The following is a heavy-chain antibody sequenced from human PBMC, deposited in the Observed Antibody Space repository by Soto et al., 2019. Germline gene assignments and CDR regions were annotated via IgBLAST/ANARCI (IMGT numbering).Heavy chain of an antibody. Sequence: GGSLRLSCAASGFTFSSYGMHWVRQAPGKGLEWVAVISYDGSNKYYADSVKGRFTISRDNSKNTLYLQMNSLRAEDTAVYYCAKDDGITMIVVSPTISFDYWGQGTLVTVSS. CDR3: AKDDGITMIVVSPTISFDY. CDR2: ISYDGSNK. D-gene: IGHD3-22*01. CDR1: GFTFSSYG. J-gene: IGHJ4*02. V-gene: IGHV3-30*18.